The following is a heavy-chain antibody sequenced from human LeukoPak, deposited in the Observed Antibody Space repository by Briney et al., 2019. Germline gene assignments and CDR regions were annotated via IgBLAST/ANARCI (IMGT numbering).Heavy chain of an antibody. Sequence: SETLSLTCTVSGGSMNTYYWTWIRQTAGGPLEWIGQVHNSVGTTYNPSLRSRVSLSLDTSKNHFSLRLASVTAADTAVYFCARERDHGYSYGHVLDFWGQGIPVTVSS. CDR1: GGSMNTYY. CDR2: VHNSVGT. D-gene: IGHD5-18*01. CDR3: ARERDHGYSYGHVLDF. V-gene: IGHV4-4*07. J-gene: IGHJ4*02.